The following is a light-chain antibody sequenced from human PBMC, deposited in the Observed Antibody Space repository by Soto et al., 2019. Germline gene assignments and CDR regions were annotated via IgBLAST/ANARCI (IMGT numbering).Light chain of an antibody. CDR3: QEYNSYGYT. CDR1: QSISSW. V-gene: IGKV1-5*03. CDR2: KAS. Sequence: DIQMTQSPSTLSASVGDRVSITCRASQSISSWLAWYQQKPGKAPKLLIFKASTLEGGVPSRFSGSGSGTEFTLTINSLQTDDFATYYCQEYNSYGYTFGQGTKLEIK. J-gene: IGKJ2*01.